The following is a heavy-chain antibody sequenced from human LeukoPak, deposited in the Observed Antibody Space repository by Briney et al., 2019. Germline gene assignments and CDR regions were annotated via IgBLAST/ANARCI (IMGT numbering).Heavy chain of an antibody. V-gene: IGHV4-39*01. J-gene: IGHJ4*02. CDR3: ASSGGGEIPYYFDY. D-gene: IGHD2-21*01. Sequence: SETLSLICTVSGGSISSSSYYWGWIRQPPGKGLEWIGNIYYSGSTYYSSSLKSRVTISVDTSKNQFSLKLSSVTAADTAVYYCASSGGGEIPYYFDYWGQGTLVTVSS. CDR1: GGSISSSSYY. CDR2: IYYSGST.